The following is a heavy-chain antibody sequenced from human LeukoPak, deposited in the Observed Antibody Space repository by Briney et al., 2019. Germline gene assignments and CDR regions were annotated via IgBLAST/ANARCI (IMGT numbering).Heavy chain of an antibody. Sequence: SVKVSCKASGGTFSSYAISWVRQAPGQGLEWMGGIILIFGTANYAQKFQGRVTITADESTSTAYMELSSLRSEDTAVYYCARGGYCSSTSCPYALWYFDLWGRGTLVTVSS. CDR3: ARGGYCSSTSCPYALWYFDL. J-gene: IGHJ2*01. CDR2: IILIFGTA. V-gene: IGHV1-69*13. CDR1: GGTFSSYA. D-gene: IGHD2-2*03.